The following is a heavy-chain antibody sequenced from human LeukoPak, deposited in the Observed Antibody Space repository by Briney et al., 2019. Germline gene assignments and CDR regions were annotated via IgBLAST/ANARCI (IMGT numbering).Heavy chain of an antibody. CDR2: IYYSGST. V-gene: IGHV4-39*01. CDR3: ARHIANYFDY. CDR1: GGSISSSSYY. J-gene: IGHJ4*02. Sequence: SETLSLTCTVSGGSISSSSYYWGWIRQSPGKGLEWIGSIYYSGSTYYNSSLRSRVTISVDTSKNKFSLKLTSVTAADTAVYYCARHIANYFDYWGQGTLVTVSS.